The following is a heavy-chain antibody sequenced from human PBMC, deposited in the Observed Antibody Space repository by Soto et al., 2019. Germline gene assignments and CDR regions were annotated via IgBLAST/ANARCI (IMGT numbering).Heavy chain of an antibody. V-gene: IGHV3-48*03. J-gene: IGHJ5*01. CDR3: ARYGTRGDW. CDR1: GFNFRMYE. D-gene: IGHD3-10*01. Sequence: LRLSCQAAGFNFRMYEMHWVRKAPGKGLEWVSYISSSGLTTYYADFAEGRFTISRDNAKDSLYLHLNSLRVGDTTVYYCARYGTRGDWWGLGTQVTVSS. CDR2: ISSSGLTT.